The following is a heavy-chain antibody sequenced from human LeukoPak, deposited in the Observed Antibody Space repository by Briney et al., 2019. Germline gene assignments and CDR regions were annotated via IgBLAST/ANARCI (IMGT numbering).Heavy chain of an antibody. CDR2: IYNSGST. J-gene: IGHJ6*03. Sequence: GVLRLSCAASGFTVGYNYMTWVRQAPGKGLEWVAAIYNSGSTYYADSVKGRFTISRDSAKNSLYLEMSSLRVEDTAVYYCVRAFGGYDSQRFYYNMDVWGKGTTVTVSS. D-gene: IGHD5-12*01. CDR1: GFTVGYNY. V-gene: IGHV3-66*01. CDR3: VRAFGGYDSQRFYYNMDV.